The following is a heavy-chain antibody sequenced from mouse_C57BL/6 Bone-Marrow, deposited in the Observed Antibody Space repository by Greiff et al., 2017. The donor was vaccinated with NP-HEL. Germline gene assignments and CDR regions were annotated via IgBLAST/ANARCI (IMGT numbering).Heavy chain of an antibody. Sequence: VKLQESGAELVRPGTSVKVSCKASGYAFTNYLIEWVKQRPGQGLEWIGVINPGSGGTNYNEKFKGKATLTADKSSSTAYMQLSSLTSEDSAVYFCAVIYYGNWYYFDYWGQGTTLTVSS. V-gene: IGHV1-54*01. CDR2: INPGSGGT. D-gene: IGHD2-1*01. CDR3: AVIYYGNWYYFDY. J-gene: IGHJ2*01. CDR1: GYAFTNYL.